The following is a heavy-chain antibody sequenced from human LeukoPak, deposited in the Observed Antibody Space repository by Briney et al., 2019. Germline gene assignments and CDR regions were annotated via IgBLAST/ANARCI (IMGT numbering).Heavy chain of an antibody. CDR3: ARGLYYDSSGFFAAF. Sequence: GGSLKISCQASGYSFTRYWIGWVRQMPGKGLEWMGIVYPGDSDTIYSPSFQGQVTISADRSITTAYLQLNRLETSDTATYFCARGLYYDSSGFFAAFWGRGTLVTVSS. D-gene: IGHD3-22*01. J-gene: IGHJ4*02. CDR1: GYSFTRYW. CDR2: VYPGDSDT. V-gene: IGHV5-51*01.